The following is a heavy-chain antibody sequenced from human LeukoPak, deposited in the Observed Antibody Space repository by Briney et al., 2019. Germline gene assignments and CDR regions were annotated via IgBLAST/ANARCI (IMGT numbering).Heavy chain of an antibody. D-gene: IGHD6-19*01. Sequence: GGSLRLSCAASGFTFSSYWMHWVRQAPGKGLVWVSRIKTDGGDTSYADSVKGRFTISRDNAKNTLYLQMNSMSAEDTAVYYCARGGSSGCLDYWGQGTLVTVSS. CDR2: IKTDGGDT. CDR3: ARGGSSGCLDY. J-gene: IGHJ4*02. CDR1: GFTFSSYW. V-gene: IGHV3-74*01.